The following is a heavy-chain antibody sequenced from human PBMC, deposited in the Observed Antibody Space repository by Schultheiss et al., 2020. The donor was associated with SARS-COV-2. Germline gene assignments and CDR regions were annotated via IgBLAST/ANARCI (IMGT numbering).Heavy chain of an antibody. Sequence: GGSLRLSCAASGFTLSDYYMDWVRQAPGKGLEWVGRSRSKVHSYTTEYAASVKGRFTISRDNSKNTLYLQMNSLRVEDTAVYYCARDNYDYYYYGMDVWGQGTTVTVSS. CDR1: GFTLSDYY. CDR2: SRSKVHSYTT. CDR3: ARDNYDYYYYGMDV. V-gene: IGHV3-72*01. D-gene: IGHD4-11*01. J-gene: IGHJ6*02.